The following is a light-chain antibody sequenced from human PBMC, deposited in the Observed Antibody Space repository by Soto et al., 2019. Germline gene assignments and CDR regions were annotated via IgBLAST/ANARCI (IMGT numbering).Light chain of an antibody. CDR3: QQYNNWPQS. CDR2: GAS. V-gene: IGKV3-15*01. J-gene: IGKJ1*01. Sequence: EIVMTQSPATLSVSPGERATLSGRASQSVSTTLAWYQQKPGLAPRLLIYGASTMATVIPARFSGSGSGTEFTLTISCLQSEDVAGGYCQQYNNWPQSFGQGTKVEIK. CDR1: QSVSTT.